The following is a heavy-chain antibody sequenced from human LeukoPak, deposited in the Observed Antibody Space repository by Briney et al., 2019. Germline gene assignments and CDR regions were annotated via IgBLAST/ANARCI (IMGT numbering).Heavy chain of an antibody. V-gene: IGHV1-2*06. CDR1: GYTFTAYY. D-gene: IGHD4-23*01. CDR2: INPNSGDT. Sequence: ASVTVSCKASGYTFTAYYMHWVRQAPGQGLEWMGRINPNSGDTIYAQKFQGRVTVTRDTSISTAYMELSRLRSDDTAVYYCACWGGGNQGHWGQGTLVTVSS. CDR3: ACWGGGNQGH. J-gene: IGHJ4*02.